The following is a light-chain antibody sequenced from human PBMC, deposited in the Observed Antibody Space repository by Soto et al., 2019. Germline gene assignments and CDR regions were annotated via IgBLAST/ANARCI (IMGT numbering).Light chain of an antibody. V-gene: IGKV1-5*03. Sequence: DIQMTQSPSILSAIVGDRVTITCRASQSISYWLAWYQQKPGKAPKLLIYKASSLESGVPSRFSGSGSGTEFTLTISSLQPDDFATYYCQHYNSYPWTFGQGTKVDIK. CDR1: QSISYW. CDR3: QHYNSYPWT. CDR2: KAS. J-gene: IGKJ1*01.